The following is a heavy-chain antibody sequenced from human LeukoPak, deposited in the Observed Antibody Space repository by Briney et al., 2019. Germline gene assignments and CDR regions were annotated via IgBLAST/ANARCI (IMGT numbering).Heavy chain of an antibody. Sequence: PSETLSLTCTVSGGPISSYYWSWIRQPPEKGLEWIGYIYSSGSTNYNPSLKSGVTISVDTSKNQFSLKLSSVTAADTAVYYCARASAYNWNDYWGQGTLVTVSS. D-gene: IGHD1-1*01. CDR2: IYSSGST. CDR1: GGPISSYY. J-gene: IGHJ4*02. CDR3: ARASAYNWNDY. V-gene: IGHV4-59*01.